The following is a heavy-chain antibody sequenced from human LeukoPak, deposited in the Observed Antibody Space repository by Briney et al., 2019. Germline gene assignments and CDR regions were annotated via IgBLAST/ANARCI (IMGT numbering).Heavy chain of an antibody. Sequence: SQTLSLTCAISGDSVSSNSAAWNWIRQSPSRGLEWLGRTYYRSKWYNDYAVSVKSRITINPDTSKNQFSLQLNSVTPEDTAVYYCARERGFSSWYRTYNWFDPWGQGTLVTVSS. CDR1: GDSVSSNSAA. CDR2: TYYRSKWYN. J-gene: IGHJ5*02. CDR3: ARERGFSSWYRTYNWFDP. V-gene: IGHV6-1*01. D-gene: IGHD6-13*01.